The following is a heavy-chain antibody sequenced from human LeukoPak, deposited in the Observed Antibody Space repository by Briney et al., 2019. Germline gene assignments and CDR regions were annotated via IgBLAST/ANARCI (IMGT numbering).Heavy chain of an antibody. Sequence: SETLSLTCAVYGGSFSGYYWSWIRQPPGKGLEWIGEINHSGSTNYNPSLKSRVTISVDTSKNQFSLKLSSVTAADTAVYYCARAGQYYYDSSGYKYYYYYMDVWGKGTTVTVSS. J-gene: IGHJ6*03. V-gene: IGHV4-34*01. CDR3: ARAGQYYYDSSGYKYYYYYMDV. CDR2: INHSGST. CDR1: GGSFSGYY. D-gene: IGHD3-22*01.